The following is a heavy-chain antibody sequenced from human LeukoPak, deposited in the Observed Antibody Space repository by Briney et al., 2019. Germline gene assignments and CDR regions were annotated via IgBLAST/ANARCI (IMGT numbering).Heavy chain of an antibody. CDR1: GFTFSSYE. CDR3: ARGGYCTNGVCYSTSPFDY. V-gene: IGHV3-48*03. Sequence: GGSLRLSCADSGFTFSSYEMNWVRQAPGKGLEWVSYISSSGSTIYYADSVKGRFTISRDNAKKSLYLQMNSLRAEDTAVYYCARGGYCTNGVCYSTSPFDYWGQGTLVTVSS. D-gene: IGHD2-8*01. J-gene: IGHJ4*02. CDR2: ISSSGSTI.